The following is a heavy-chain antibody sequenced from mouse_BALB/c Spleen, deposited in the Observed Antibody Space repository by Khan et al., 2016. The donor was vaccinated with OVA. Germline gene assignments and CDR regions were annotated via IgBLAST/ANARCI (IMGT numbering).Heavy chain of an antibody. D-gene: IGHD1-1*01. Sequence: EVELVESGGDLVKPGGSLKLSCAASGFTFSTYGMSWVRQTPDKRLEWVATVSTGGGYTYYPDSVKGRFTISRDNAKNTLYLQMSGLKSEDTAMFYYTILAYYYDSERFAYWGQGTLVTVSA. CDR2: VSTGGGYT. CDR3: TILAYYYDSERFAY. CDR1: GFTFSTYG. V-gene: IGHV5-6*01. J-gene: IGHJ3*01.